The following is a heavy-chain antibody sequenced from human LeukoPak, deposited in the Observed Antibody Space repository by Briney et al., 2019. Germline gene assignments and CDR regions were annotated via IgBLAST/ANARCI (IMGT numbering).Heavy chain of an antibody. CDR1: GYTFTSYY. CDR3: ARGMYYYDSSGYYYGHYYYYYGMDV. J-gene: IGHJ6*02. CDR2: INPSGGST. V-gene: IGHV1-46*01. D-gene: IGHD3-22*01. Sequence: ASVKVSCKASGYTFTSYYMHWVRQAPGQGLEWMGIINPSGGSTSYAQKFQGRVTMTGDTSTSTVYMELSSLRSEDTAVYYCARGMYYYDSSGYYYGHYYYYYGMDVWGQGTTVTVSS.